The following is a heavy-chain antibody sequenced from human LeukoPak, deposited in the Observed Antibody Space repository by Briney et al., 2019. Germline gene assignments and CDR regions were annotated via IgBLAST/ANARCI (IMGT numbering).Heavy chain of an antibody. CDR1: GYTFTGYW. CDR3: ARDQGGSYGIALGY. CDR2: ISPSGGST. V-gene: IGHV1-46*01. J-gene: IGHJ4*02. D-gene: IGHD1-26*01. Sequence: ASVKVSCKAFGYTFTGYWMHWVRQAPGQGPEWMGVISPSGGSTIYAQKFKGRVTLTRDMSTSTDYLELSSLRSDDTAVYYCARDQGGSYGIALGYWGQGTLVTVSS.